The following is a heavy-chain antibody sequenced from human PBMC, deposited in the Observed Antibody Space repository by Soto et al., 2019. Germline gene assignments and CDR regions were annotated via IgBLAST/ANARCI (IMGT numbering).Heavy chain of an antibody. CDR3: ASSPRGYCSSTSCRELGNYYGMDV. V-gene: IGHV5-10-1*01. CDR1: GYSFTSYW. J-gene: IGHJ6*02. D-gene: IGHD2-2*01. Sequence: GESLKISRKGSGYSFTSYWISRVRQMPGQGLEGMGRIEPSDSYTNYSTSFQGHVTISADKSISTAYLQWSSLKASDTAMYYCASSPRGYCSSTSCRELGNYYGMDVWGQGTTVTVSS. CDR2: IEPSDSYT.